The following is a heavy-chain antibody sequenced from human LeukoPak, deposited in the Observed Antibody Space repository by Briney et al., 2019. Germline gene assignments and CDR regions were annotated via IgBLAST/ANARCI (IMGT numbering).Heavy chain of an antibody. D-gene: IGHD6-13*01. CDR1: GFTFDDYA. J-gene: IGHJ4*02. CDR3: AKDHLMYSSSWAYIDY. Sequence: PGGSLRLSCAASGFTFDDYAMHWVRQAPGKGLEWVSGISWNSGSIGYADSVKGRFTISRDNAKNSLYLQMNSLRAEDTALYYCAKDHLMYSSSWAYIDYWGQGTLVTVSS. CDR2: ISWNSGSI. V-gene: IGHV3-9*01.